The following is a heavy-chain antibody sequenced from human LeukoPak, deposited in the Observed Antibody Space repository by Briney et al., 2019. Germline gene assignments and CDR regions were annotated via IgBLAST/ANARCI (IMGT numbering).Heavy chain of an antibody. D-gene: IGHD1-1*01. V-gene: IGHV4-39*07. CDR2: INHSGST. CDR3: ARERVTHQYRHRSGYFDY. CDR1: GGSISSSSYY. Sequence: SETLSLTCTVSGGSISSSSYYWGWIRQPPGKGLEWIGEINHSGSTNYNPSLKSRVTISVDTSKNQFSLKLSSVTAADTAVYYCARERVTHQYRHRSGYFDYWGQGTLVTVSS. J-gene: IGHJ4*02.